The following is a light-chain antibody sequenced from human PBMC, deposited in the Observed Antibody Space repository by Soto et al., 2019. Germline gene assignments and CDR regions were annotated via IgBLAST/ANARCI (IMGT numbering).Light chain of an antibody. CDR1: QSVRDY. V-gene: IGKV3-11*01. CDR2: DVS. J-gene: IGKJ1*01. Sequence: EVVWARSPIPLTLAPWARATFSCRASQSVRDYLGWYQQKPGQAPRLLIYDVSNRASGIPARFSGSGSGTEFTLTISSLEPEDFAVYYCQQYNNWSRTFGQGTKVDIK. CDR3: QQYNNWSRT.